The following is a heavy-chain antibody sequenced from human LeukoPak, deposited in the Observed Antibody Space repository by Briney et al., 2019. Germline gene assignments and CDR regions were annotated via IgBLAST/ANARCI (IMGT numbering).Heavy chain of an antibody. J-gene: IGHJ4*02. CDR3: ARGVGYCTSTTCLPPFDY. V-gene: IGHV3-23*01. Sequence: PGGSLRLSCAASGFTFSSYAMSWVRQAPGKGLEWVSGISGSGGSTYYADSVKGRFTVSRDNSKNTLYLQMNSLRAEDTAMYYCARGVGYCTSTTCLPPFDYWGQGTLVTVSS. CDR1: GFTFSSYA. CDR2: ISGSGGST. D-gene: IGHD2-2*01.